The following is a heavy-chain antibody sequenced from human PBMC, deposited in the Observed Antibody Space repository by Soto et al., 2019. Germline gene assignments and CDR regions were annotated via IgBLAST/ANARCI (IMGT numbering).Heavy chain of an antibody. CDR1: GGSISSYY. D-gene: IGHD3-10*01. V-gene: IGHV4-59*12. CDR3: ARGRNYYGSGSRYYYYYMDV. CDR2: IYHSGST. J-gene: IGHJ6*03. Sequence: SETLSLTCTVSGGSISSYYWSWIRQPPGKGLEWIGYIYHSGSTNYNPSLKSRVTISVDTSKNQFSLKLSSVTAADTAVYFCARGRNYYGSGSRYYYYYMDVWGKGTTVTVSS.